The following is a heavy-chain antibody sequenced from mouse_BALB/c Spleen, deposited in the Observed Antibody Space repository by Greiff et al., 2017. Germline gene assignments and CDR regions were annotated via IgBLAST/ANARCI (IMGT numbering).Heavy chain of an antibody. CDR1: GYTFTSYW. D-gene: IGHD1-1*01. V-gene: IGHV1-7*01. J-gene: IGHJ3*01. Sequence: QVQLQQSGAELAKPGASVKMSCKASGYTFTSYWMHWVKQRPGQGLEWIGYINPSTGYTEYNQKFKDKATLTADKSSSTAYMQLSSLTSEDSAVYYCARGAYGSSPWFAYWGQGTLVTVSA. CDR2: INPSTGYT. CDR3: ARGAYGSSPWFAY.